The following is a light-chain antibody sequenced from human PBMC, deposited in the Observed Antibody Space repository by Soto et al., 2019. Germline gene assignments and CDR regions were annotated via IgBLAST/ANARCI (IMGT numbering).Light chain of an antibody. CDR3: LQHKSYPRT. CDR2: GAS. J-gene: IGKJ1*01. CDR1: QSVRSNY. V-gene: IGKV3-20*01. Sequence: EIVLTQSPGTLSLSPGERATLSCRASQSVRSNYLAWYQQRPGQAPRLLIYGASSRATGIPDRVSGSGSGTDFTLTVSRLEPEDFATYYCLQHKSYPRTFGQGTKVDIK.